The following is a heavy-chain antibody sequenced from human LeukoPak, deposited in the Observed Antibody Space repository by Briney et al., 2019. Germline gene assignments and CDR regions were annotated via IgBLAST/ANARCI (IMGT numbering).Heavy chain of an antibody. D-gene: IGHD6-19*01. Sequence: ASETLSLTCTVSGGSISSYYWSWIRQPPGKGLEWIGYIYYSGSTKYNPSLKSRVTISVDTSKNQFSLKLSSVTAADTAVYYCAREASGWYYMDVWGKGTTVTVSS. CDR1: GGSISSYY. CDR3: AREASGWYYMDV. CDR2: IYYSGST. J-gene: IGHJ6*03. V-gene: IGHV4-59*01.